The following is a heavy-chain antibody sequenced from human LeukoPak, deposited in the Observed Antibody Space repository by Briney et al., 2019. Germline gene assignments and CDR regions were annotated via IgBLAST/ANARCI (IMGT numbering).Heavy chain of an antibody. CDR1: GFTFSDYY. V-gene: IGHV3-11*04. CDR3: ARETDSTLFDY. Sequence: GGSLRLSCAASGFTFSDYYMSWIRQAPGKGLEWVSYISSSGSTIYYADSVKGRFTMSRDNAKNSLYLQMNSLGAEDTAVYYCARETDSTLFDYWGQGSLVTVSS. D-gene: IGHD2-2*01. CDR2: ISSSGSTI. J-gene: IGHJ4*02.